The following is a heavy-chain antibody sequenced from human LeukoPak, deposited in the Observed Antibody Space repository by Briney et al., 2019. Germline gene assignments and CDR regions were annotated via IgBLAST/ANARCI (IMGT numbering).Heavy chain of an antibody. J-gene: IGHJ6*03. CDR2: IYYSGST. Sequence: SESLSLTCTVSGVSISSSSYYWGWIRQPPGKGLEWIGSIYYSGSTYYSPSLKSRVTISVDTSKNQFSLKLSSVTAADTAVYYCATQAYYYYYMDVWGKGTTVTVSS. V-gene: IGHV4-39*01. CDR1: GVSISSSSYY. CDR3: ATQAYYYYYMDV.